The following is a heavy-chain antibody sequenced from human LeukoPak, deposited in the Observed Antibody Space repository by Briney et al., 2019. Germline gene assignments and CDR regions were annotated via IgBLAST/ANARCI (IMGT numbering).Heavy chain of an antibody. Sequence: RGSLRLSCAASGFTFSSYAMHWVRQAPGKGLEWVAVISYDGSNKYYADSVKGRFTISRDNSKNTLYLQMNSLRAEDTAVYYCARDARSGWGKNWFDPWGQGTLVTVSS. CDR1: GFTFSSYA. D-gene: IGHD6-19*01. CDR2: ISYDGSNK. J-gene: IGHJ5*02. CDR3: ARDARSGWGKNWFDP. V-gene: IGHV3-30*04.